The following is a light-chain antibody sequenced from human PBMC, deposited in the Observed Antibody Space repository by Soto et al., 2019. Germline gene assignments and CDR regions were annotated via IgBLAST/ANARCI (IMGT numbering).Light chain of an antibody. CDR1: NSDVGNYNV. CDR3: CSYAGSATWV. V-gene: IGLV2-23*02. Sequence: QSALTQPASVSGSPGQSITISCSGTNSDVGNYNVVSWYQLPPGTAPKLMMYEVPKRPSGVSNRFSGSKSGNTASLTISGLPAEDEADYYCCSYAGSATWVFGGGTKLTV. CDR2: EVP. J-gene: IGLJ3*02.